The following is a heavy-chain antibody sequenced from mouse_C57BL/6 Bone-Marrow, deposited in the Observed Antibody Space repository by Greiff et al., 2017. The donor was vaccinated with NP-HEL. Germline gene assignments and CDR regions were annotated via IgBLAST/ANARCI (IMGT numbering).Heavy chain of an antibody. J-gene: IGHJ2*01. CDR1: GYAFTNYL. CDR2: INPGSGGT. CDR3: ARWGDGYKDYFDY. D-gene: IGHD2-3*01. V-gene: IGHV1-54*01. Sequence: QVHVKQSGAELVRPGTSVKVSCKASGYAFTNYLIEWVKQRPGQGLEWIGVINPGSGGTNYNEKFKGKATLTADKSSSTAYMQLSSLTSEDSAVYFCARWGDGYKDYFDYWGQGTTLTVSS.